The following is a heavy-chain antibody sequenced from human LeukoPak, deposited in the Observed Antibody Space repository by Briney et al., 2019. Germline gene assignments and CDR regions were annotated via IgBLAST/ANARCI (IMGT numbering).Heavy chain of an antibody. D-gene: IGHD3-22*01. CDR2: IYRSGST. V-gene: IGHV4-61*10. Sequence: SETLSLTCTVSGGSISSGSYYWSWIRQPAGKRLEWIGHIYRSGSTNYNPSLKSRVTISVDTSKNQFSLKLSSVTAADTAVYYCARGGWNKFDYWGQGTLVTVSS. CDR1: GGSISSGSYY. J-gene: IGHJ4*02. CDR3: ARGGWNKFDY.